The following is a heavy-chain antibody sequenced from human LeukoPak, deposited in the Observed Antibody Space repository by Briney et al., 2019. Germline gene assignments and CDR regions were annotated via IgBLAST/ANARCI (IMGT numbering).Heavy chain of an antibody. D-gene: IGHD3-9*01. J-gene: IGHJ4*02. CDR2: IKQDGREK. CDR1: GFTFSSYW. Sequence: PGGSLRLSCAASGFTFSSYWMSWVRQAPGKGLEWVANIKQDGREKYSVDSVKGRFTISRDNAKNSLYLQMNSLRAEDTAVYYCARVEDYDILTGFDYWGQETLVTVSS. CDR3: ARVEDYDILTGFDY. V-gene: IGHV3-7*01.